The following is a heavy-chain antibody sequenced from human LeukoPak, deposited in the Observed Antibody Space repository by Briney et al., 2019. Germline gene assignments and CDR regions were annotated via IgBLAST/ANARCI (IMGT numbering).Heavy chain of an antibody. CDR3: AKESSGGWYFDY. CDR2: ISGSGGST. D-gene: IGHD6-19*01. CDR1: GFTFSGYV. V-gene: IGHV3-23*01. Sequence: GGSLRLSCAASGFTFSGYVMTWVRQPPGKGLQWVADISGSGGSTYYADSVKGRFSISRDNARNALYLQMNSLRAEDTAVYYCAKESSGGWYFDYWGQGTLVTVSS. J-gene: IGHJ4*02.